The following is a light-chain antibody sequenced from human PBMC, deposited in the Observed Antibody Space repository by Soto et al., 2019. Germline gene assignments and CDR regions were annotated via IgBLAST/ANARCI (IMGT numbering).Light chain of an antibody. CDR1: QTISSW. CDR2: AAS. Sequence: DIQMTQSPSTLSGSVGDRVTITCRASQTISSWLAWYQQKPGKAPKLLISAASSLQSGVPSRFSGSGSGTEFTLTISSLQPDDFATYYCQHYNSYSEAFGQGTKVDNK. V-gene: IGKV1-5*01. CDR3: QHYNSYSEA. J-gene: IGKJ1*01.